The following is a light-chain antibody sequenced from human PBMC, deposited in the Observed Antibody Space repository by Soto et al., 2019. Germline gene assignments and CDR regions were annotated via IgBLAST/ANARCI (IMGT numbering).Light chain of an antibody. Sequence: EIVMTQSPATLSVSPGERATLSCRASQSVFSSLAWYQQKPGQAPRLLIYGAATGATGIPARFSGSGSGTECTLAMSSLQSEDFAVYYCQQYHNWGAFXQGTKVDSK. CDR2: GAA. CDR3: QQYHNWGA. V-gene: IGKV3-15*01. J-gene: IGKJ1*01. CDR1: QSVFSS.